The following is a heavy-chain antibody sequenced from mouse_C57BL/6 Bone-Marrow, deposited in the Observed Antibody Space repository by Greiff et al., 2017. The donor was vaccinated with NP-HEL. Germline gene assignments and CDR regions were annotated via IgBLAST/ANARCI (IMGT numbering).Heavy chain of an antibody. CDR2: IHPNSGST. V-gene: IGHV1-64*01. CDR1: GYTFTSYW. D-gene: IGHD2-2*01. CDR3: ARGLLWLRRRDYYAMDY. J-gene: IGHJ4*01. Sequence: QVQLQQSGAELVKPGASVKLSCKASGYTFTSYWMHWVKQRPGQGLEWIGMIHPNSGSTHYNEKFKSKATLTVDKSSSTAYMQLSSLTSEDSAVYYCARGLLWLRRRDYYAMDYWGQGTSVTVSS.